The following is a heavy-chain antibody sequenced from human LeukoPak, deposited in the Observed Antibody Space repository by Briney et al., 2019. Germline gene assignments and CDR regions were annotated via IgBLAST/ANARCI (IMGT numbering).Heavy chain of an antibody. CDR1: GGSFSGYY. CDR3: AKELWSKN. Sequence: SETLSLTCAVSGGSFSGYYWSWIRQSPGKGLEWIGEINHSGSTNYNPSLKSRVTISVDTSKNQFSLKLSSVTAEDTAVYYCAKELWSKNWGQGTLVTVSS. V-gene: IGHV4-34*01. CDR2: INHSGST. D-gene: IGHD3-10*01. J-gene: IGHJ4*02.